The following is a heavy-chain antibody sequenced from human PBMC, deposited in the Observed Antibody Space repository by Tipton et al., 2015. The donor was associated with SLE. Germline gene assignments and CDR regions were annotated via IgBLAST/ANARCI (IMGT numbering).Heavy chain of an antibody. J-gene: IGHJ3*01. CDR2: INHTGGT. CDR3: VRERRYVVRFRELVAPDL. D-gene: IGHD1-26*01. CDR1: GGSISNYY. Sequence: TLSLTCTVSGGSISNYYWSWIRQSPGKGLEWIGEINHTGGTNYNPSLESRVTMSVDTSKNQFSLKLSSVTAADTAMYYCVRERRYVVRFRELVAPDLWGQGTAITVSS. V-gene: IGHV4-34*01.